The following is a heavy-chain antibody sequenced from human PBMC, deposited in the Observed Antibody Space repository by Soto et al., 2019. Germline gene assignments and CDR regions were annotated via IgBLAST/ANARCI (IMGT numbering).Heavy chain of an antibody. CDR2: ISWNSGSI. J-gene: IGHJ3*02. V-gene: IGHV3-9*01. Sequence: GGSLRLSCAASGFTFDDYAMHWVRQAPGKGLEWVSGISWNSGSIGYADSVKGRFTISRDNAKNSLYLQMNSLRAEDTALYYCAKDIYGSGSPGCFDIWGQGTMVTVSS. CDR1: GFTFDDYA. CDR3: AKDIYGSGSPGCFDI. D-gene: IGHD3-10*01.